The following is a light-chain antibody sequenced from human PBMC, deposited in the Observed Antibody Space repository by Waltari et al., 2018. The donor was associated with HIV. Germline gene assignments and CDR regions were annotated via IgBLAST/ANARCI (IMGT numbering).Light chain of an antibody. CDR2: GAS. J-gene: IGKJ2*01. CDR3: HQYNNWPRT. CDR1: QSVSSN. Sequence: EIVVTQSPVTLSVSPGERATLSCRASQSVSSNLAWYQHKPGQAPRLLIYGASTRATGIPARFSGSGSGTEFTLTISSLQSEDFAVYYCHQYNNWPRTFGQGTKLEIK. V-gene: IGKV3-15*01.